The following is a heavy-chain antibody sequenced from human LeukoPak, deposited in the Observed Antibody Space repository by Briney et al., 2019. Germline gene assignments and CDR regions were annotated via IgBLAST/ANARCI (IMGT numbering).Heavy chain of an antibody. CDR3: TTYGSGRKFDY. V-gene: IGHV1-3*03. Sequence: ASVKVSCKASGYTFTSYAMHWVRQAPGQRLEWMGWIDAGNGNTKYSQEFQGRVTITRDTSASTAYMELSSLRSEDMAVYYCTTYGSGRKFDYWGQGILVTVSS. D-gene: IGHD3-10*01. J-gene: IGHJ4*02. CDR1: GYTFTSYA. CDR2: IDAGNGNT.